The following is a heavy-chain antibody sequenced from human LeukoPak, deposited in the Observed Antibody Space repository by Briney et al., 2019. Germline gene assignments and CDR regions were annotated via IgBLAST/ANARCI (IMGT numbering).Heavy chain of an antibody. CDR2: IIPIFGTA. CDR1: GGTFSSYA. J-gene: IGHJ6*03. CDR3: ARFNVYYYYYMDV. Sequence: SVKVSCKASGGTFSSYAISWVRQAPGQGLKWMGGIIPIFGTANYAQKFQGRATITTDESTSTAYMELSSLRSEDTAVYYCARFNVYYYYYMDVWGKGTTVTVSS. D-gene: IGHD3-16*01. V-gene: IGHV1-69*05.